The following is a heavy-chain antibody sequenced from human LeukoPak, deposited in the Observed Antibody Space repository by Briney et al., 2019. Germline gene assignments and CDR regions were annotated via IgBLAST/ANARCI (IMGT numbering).Heavy chain of an antibody. CDR2: ISSSSSYI. CDR3: ARVAGPWIQDY. CDR1: GFTFTSYA. V-gene: IGHV3-21*01. J-gene: IGHJ4*02. D-gene: IGHD5-18*01. Sequence: GGSLRLSCVASGFTFTSYAMNWVRQAPGKGLEWVSSISSSSSYIYYADSVKGRFTISRDNAKNSLYLQMNSLRAEDTAVYYCARVAGPWIQDYWGQGTLVTVSS.